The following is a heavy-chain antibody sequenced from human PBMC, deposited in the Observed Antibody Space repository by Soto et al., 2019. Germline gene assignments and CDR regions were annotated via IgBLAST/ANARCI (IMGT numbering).Heavy chain of an antibody. CDR1: GYTFTSYG. Sequence: ASVKVSCKASGYTFTSYGISWVRQAPGQGLEWMGWISAYNGNTNYAQKLQGRVTMTTDTSTSTAYMELRSLRSDDTAVYYCARDYYGSAIYYYGMDVWGQGTTVTVSS. D-gene: IGHD3-10*01. J-gene: IGHJ6*02. CDR3: ARDYYGSAIYYYGMDV. V-gene: IGHV1-18*01. CDR2: ISAYNGNT.